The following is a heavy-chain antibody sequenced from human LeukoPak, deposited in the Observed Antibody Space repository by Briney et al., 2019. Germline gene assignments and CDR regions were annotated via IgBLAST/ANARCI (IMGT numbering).Heavy chain of an antibody. CDR3: AKGFNWNYPHYFDY. Sequence: PGGSLRLSCAASGFTFSNCAMSWVRQAPGKGLEWVSGISGSGVSTYYADSVKGRFTISRNNSKNTLYLQMNSLRAEDTAVYYCAKGFNWNYPHYFDYWGQGTLVTVSS. V-gene: IGHV3-23*01. CDR1: GFTFSNCA. J-gene: IGHJ4*02. CDR2: ISGSGVST. D-gene: IGHD1-7*01.